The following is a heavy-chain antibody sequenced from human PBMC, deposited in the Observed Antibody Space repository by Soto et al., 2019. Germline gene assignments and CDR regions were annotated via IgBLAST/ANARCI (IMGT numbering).Heavy chain of an antibody. CDR1: GYTFTSYG. CDR2: ISAYNGNT. J-gene: IGHJ6*02. Sequence: ASVKVSCKASGYTFTSYGISWVRQAPGQGLEWMGWISAYNGNTNYAQKLQGRVTMTTDTSTSTAYMELRSLRSDDTAVYYCARFGGVIVIKSEYYYYGMDVWGQGPTVTVSS. V-gene: IGHV1-18*01. D-gene: IGHD3-16*02. CDR3: ARFGGVIVIKSEYYYYGMDV.